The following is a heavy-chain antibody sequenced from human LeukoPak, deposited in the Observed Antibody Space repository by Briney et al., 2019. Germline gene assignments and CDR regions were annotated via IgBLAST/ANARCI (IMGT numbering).Heavy chain of an antibody. D-gene: IGHD1-26*01. CDR2: INSNSGGT. CDR3: ARGSYHRTYYFDY. V-gene: IGHV1-2*02. Sequence: GASVKVSCKASGYTFTGYYMHWVRQAPGQGLEWMGWINSNSGGTNYAQKFQGRVTMTRDTSISTAYMEPSRLRSDDTAVYYCARGSYHRTYYFDYWGQGTLVTVSS. J-gene: IGHJ4*02. CDR1: GYTFTGYY.